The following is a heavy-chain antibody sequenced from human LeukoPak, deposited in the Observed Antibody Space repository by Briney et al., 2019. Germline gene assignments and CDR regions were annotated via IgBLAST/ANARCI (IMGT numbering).Heavy chain of an antibody. Sequence: GGSLRLSCAASGFTFSSYGMHWVRQAPGKGLEWVAFIRYDGSNKYYADSVKGRFTISRDNSKNTLYLQMNRLRAEDTAVYYCAKDLRYFDWLPYYFDYWGQGTLVTVSS. V-gene: IGHV3-30*02. J-gene: IGHJ4*02. D-gene: IGHD3-9*01. CDR2: IRYDGSNK. CDR3: AKDLRYFDWLPYYFDY. CDR1: GFTFSSYG.